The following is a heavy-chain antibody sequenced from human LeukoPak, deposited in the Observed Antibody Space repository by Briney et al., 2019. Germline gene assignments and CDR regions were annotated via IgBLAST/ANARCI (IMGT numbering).Heavy chain of an antibody. CDR3: ARRPPGIEYGMDV. J-gene: IGHJ6*02. D-gene: IGHD6-13*01. CDR1: GGSISSGGYY. Sequence: PSRTLSLTCTLSGGSISSGGYYWRWIRQHPGRVVEWIGYIYYSGSTYYNPSLKSRVTISVNTSKNQFSLKLSSVTAADTAVYYCARRPPGIEYGMDVWGQGTTVTVSS. V-gene: IGHV4-31*03. CDR2: IYYSGST.